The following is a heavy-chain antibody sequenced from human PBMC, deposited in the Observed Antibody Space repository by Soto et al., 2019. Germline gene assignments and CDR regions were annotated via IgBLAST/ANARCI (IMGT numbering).Heavy chain of an antibody. D-gene: IGHD3-3*01. CDR2: IYYSGST. CDR3: ARENVLRFQTHPDYYYYYGMDV. J-gene: IGHJ6*02. CDR1: DGSIISGDYY. V-gene: IGHV4-30-4*01. Sequence: SETLSLTCTVSDGSIISGDYYWSWIRQPPGKGLEWIGYIYYSGSTYYNPSLKSRVTISVDTSKNQFSLKLSSVTAADTAVYYCARENVLRFQTHPDYYYYYGMDVWGQGNTGTVSS.